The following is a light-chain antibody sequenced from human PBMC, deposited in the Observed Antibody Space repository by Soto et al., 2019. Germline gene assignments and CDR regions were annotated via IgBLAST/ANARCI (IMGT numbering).Light chain of an antibody. V-gene: IGKV3-20*01. CDR1: PSLTSSY. CDR2: GAS. J-gene: IGKJ2*01. Sequence: EIVLTQSPGTLSLSPGERATLSCRASPSLTSSYLAWYQQKPGQAPRLLIYGASSRATGIPDRFSGGGSGTDFTLTISRLEPEDFAVYYCQQYDSSPPSYTFGQGTKLEIK. CDR3: QQYDSSPPSYT.